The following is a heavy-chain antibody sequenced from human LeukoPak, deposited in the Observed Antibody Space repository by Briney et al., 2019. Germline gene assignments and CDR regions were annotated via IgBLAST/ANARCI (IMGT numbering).Heavy chain of an antibody. V-gene: IGHV4-39*07. D-gene: IGHD5-12*01. CDR2: IYYSGST. J-gene: IGHJ6*03. CDR1: AGSISSSSYY. CDR3: ARVVGSGYDSRIGYYYYYMDV. Sequence: PSETLSLTCTVSAGSISSSSYYWGWIRQPPGKGLEWIGSIYYSGSTYYNPSLKSRVTISVDTSKNQFSLKLRSVTAADTAVYYCARVVGSGYDSRIGYYYYYMDVWGKGTTVTVSS.